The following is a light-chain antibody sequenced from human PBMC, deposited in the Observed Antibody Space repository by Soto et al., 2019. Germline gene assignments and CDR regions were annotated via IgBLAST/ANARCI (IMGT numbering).Light chain of an antibody. V-gene: IGKV1-5*01. CDR2: DAS. J-gene: IGKJ1*01. CDR1: QSISSW. CDR3: QQFNSYSPWT. Sequence: DFQMTQSPSTLSASVGDRVTITCRASQSISSWLAWYQQKPGKAPKLLIYDASSLESGVPSRFRGSGSGTEFTLTISSLQPDDFATYYCQQFNSYSPWTFGQGTKVEIK.